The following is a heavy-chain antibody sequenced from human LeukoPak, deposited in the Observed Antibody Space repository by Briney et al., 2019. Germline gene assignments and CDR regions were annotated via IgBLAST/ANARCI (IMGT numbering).Heavy chain of an antibody. V-gene: IGHV3-7*03. CDR3: ADYGVNSQAYGIDV. J-gene: IGHJ6*02. CDR2: IKPDGSEK. D-gene: IGHD4/OR15-4a*01. Sequence: PEGSLRLSCAASGFTFSSYEMNWVRQAPGRGLEWVAGIKPDGSEKYYVDSVKGRFTISRDNAKNSLYLQMNSLSAEDTAVYYCADYGVNSQAYGIDVWGQGTTVTVSS. CDR1: GFTFSSYE.